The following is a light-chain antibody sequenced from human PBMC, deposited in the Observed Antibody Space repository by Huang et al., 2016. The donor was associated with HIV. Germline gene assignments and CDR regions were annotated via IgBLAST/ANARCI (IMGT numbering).Light chain of an antibody. CDR2: DAS. J-gene: IGKJ2*01. CDR1: PSVSSY. CDR3: QQRSNWSMYT. Sequence: EIVLTQSPATLSLSPGERATLSCRASPSVSSYLAWYQQKPGQAPRLLIYDASNRATGIPARCSGSGSGTDFTLTISSLEPEDFAVYYCQQRSNWSMYTFGQGTKLEIK. V-gene: IGKV3-11*01.